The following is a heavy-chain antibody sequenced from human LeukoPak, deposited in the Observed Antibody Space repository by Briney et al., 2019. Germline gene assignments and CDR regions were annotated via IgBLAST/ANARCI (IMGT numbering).Heavy chain of an antibody. CDR3: ARVEMATILKWFDP. CDR1: GYTFTSYD. J-gene: IGHJ5*02. V-gene: IGHV1-8*01. D-gene: IGHD5-24*01. Sequence: WASVKVSCTASGYTFTSYDINWVRQATGQGLEWMGWMNPNSGNTGYAQKFQGRVTMTRNSSISTAYMELSSLRSEDTAVYYCARVEMATILKWFDPWGQGTLVTVSS. CDR2: MNPNSGNT.